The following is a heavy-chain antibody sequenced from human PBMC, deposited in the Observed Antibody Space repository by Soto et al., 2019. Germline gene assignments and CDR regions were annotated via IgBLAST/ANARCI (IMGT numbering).Heavy chain of an antibody. D-gene: IGHD6-6*01. V-gene: IGHV3-7*01. CDR1: GFTFSSYW. CDR2: IKQDGSEK. J-gene: IGHJ4*02. CDR3: ARGHSSSPVFYDY. Sequence: EVQLVESGGGLVQPGGSLRLSCAASGFTFSSYWMSWVRQAPGKGLEWVANIKQDGSEKYYVDSVKGRFTISRDNAKNSLYLQMNSLRAEDTAVYYCARGHSSSPVFYDYWGQGTLVTVSS.